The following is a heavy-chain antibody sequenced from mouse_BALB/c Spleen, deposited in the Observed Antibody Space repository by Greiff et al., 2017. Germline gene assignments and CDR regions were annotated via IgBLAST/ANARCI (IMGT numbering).Heavy chain of an antibody. CDR3: ARGVNWVYAMDY. J-gene: IGHJ4*01. CDR1: GFTFSSFG. CDR2: ISSGSSTI. Sequence: EVQGVESGGGLVQPGGSRKLSCAASGFTFSSFGMHWVRQAPEKGLEWVAYISSGSSTIYYADTVKGRFTISRDNPKNTLFLQMTSLRSEDTAMYYCARGVNWVYAMDYWGQGTSVTVSS. V-gene: IGHV5-17*02. D-gene: IGHD4-1*01.